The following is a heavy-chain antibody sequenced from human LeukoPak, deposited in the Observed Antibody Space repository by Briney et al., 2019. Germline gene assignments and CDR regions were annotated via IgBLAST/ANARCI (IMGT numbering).Heavy chain of an antibody. CDR1: GGTFSNYA. CDR2: IIPIFGTA. V-gene: IGHV1-69*06. CDR3: AGAMAVDAFDI. D-gene: IGHD6-19*01. J-gene: IGHJ3*02. Sequence: GASVKVSCKASGGTFSNYAISWVRQAPGQGLEWMGGIIPIFGTANYAQKFRGRVTITADKSTRTAYMELSSLRSEDTAVYYCAGAMAVDAFDIWGQGTMVTVSS.